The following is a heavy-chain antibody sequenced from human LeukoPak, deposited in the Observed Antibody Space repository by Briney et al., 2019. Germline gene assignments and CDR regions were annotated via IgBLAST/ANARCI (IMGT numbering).Heavy chain of an antibody. V-gene: IGHV3-7*03. J-gene: IGHJ4*02. D-gene: IGHD1-26*01. Sequence: GGSLRLSCAASGFTFSSSWMTWVRQAPGQGLEWVANINQDGSEKNYVDSVKGRFTISRDNAKNSLYLQMNSLRSEDTAVYYCASEIVGATSMNYWGQGTLVTVSS. CDR2: INQDGSEK. CDR3: ASEIVGATSMNY. CDR1: GFTFSSSW.